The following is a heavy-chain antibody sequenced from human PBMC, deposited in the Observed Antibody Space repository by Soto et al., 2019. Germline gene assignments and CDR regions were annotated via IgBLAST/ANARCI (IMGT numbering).Heavy chain of an antibody. D-gene: IGHD5-12*01. CDR2: ISYSGST. V-gene: IGHV4-59*01. CDR1: GGSISSYY. J-gene: IGHJ4*02. Sequence: QVQLQESGPGLVKPSGTLSLTCTVSGGSISSYYWNWIRQPPGKGLEWIGYISYSGSTDYNPSLNRRVTTSGDTSKSQFPLKLSYVTAADTAVYYCAMAGYNIDYWGQGTLVTVSS. CDR3: AMAGYNIDY.